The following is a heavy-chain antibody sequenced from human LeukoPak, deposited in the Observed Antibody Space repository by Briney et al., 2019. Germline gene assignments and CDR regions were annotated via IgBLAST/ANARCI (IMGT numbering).Heavy chain of an antibody. CDR2: IGHDGSNK. CDR1: GFTFSRSA. Sequence: GGSLRLSCATSGFTFSRSAMHWVRQAPGKGLEWVAFIGHDGSNKNYADSVQGRFTISRDNSKNTLYLQMNSLRAEDTAVYYCATVDTAMVQYYFDYWGQGTLVTVSS. CDR3: ATVDTAMVQYYFDY. V-gene: IGHV3-30*02. D-gene: IGHD5-18*01. J-gene: IGHJ4*02.